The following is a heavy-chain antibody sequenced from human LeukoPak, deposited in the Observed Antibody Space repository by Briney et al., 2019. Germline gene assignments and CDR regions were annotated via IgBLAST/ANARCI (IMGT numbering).Heavy chain of an antibody. CDR1: GFTFGDYA. CDR3: AKERSLEIAVAGTVFDY. Sequence: SGGSLRLSCTASGFTFGDYAMSWVRQAPGKGLEWVSVIYSGGDTYYADSVKGRFTISRDNSKNMIYLEMSSLKAEDTAVYYCAKERSLEIAVAGTVFDYWGQGTLVTVSS. CDR2: IYSGGDT. D-gene: IGHD6-19*01. J-gene: IGHJ4*02. V-gene: IGHV3-66*01.